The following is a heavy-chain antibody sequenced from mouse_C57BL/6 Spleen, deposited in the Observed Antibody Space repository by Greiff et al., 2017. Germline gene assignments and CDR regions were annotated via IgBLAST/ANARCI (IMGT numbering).Heavy chain of an antibody. J-gene: IGHJ4*01. Sequence: VQLQQSGAELVKPGASVKISCKASGYAFSSYWMNWVKQRPGKGLEWIGQIYPGDGDTNYNGKFKGKATLTADKSSSTAYMQLSSLTSEDSAVYFCARYYYGSSYPYYYAMDYWGQGTSVTVSS. CDR1: GYAFSSYW. V-gene: IGHV1-80*01. CDR3: ARYYYGSSYPYYYAMDY. CDR2: IYPGDGDT. D-gene: IGHD1-1*01.